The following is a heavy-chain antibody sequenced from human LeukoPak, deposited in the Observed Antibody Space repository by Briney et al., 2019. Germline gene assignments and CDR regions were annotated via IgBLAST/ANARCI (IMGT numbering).Heavy chain of an antibody. J-gene: IGHJ6*03. CDR2: INPNSGGT. Sequence: ASVKVSCKASGYTFTGYYMHWVRQAPGQGLEWMGWINPNSGGTNCAQKFQGRVSMIRDTSISTAYMELSRLSSDAPAVYYCARGMGNPFPKAITIFGVVIPAGGYYYMDVWGKGTTVTVSS. CDR3: ARGMGNPFPKAITIFGVVIPAGGYYYMDV. CDR1: GYTFTGYY. D-gene: IGHD3-3*01. V-gene: IGHV1-2*02.